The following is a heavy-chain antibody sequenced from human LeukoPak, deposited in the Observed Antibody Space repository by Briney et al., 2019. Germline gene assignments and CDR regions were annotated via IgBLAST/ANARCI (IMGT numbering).Heavy chain of an antibody. J-gene: IGHJ4*02. Sequence: GASVKVSCKASGYTFTKYYIHWVRQAPGQGLEWMGLINPGGDNTNYAQNFQGRVTMTRDTSTSTVYMELSSLRSEDTAIYYCARVASGYLGFDYWGQGTLVTVSS. CDR3: ARVASGYLGFDY. CDR1: GYTFTKYY. CDR2: INPGGDNT. D-gene: IGHD3-3*01. V-gene: IGHV1-46*01.